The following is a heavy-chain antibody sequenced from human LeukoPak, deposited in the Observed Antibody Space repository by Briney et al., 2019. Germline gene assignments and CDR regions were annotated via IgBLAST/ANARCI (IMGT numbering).Heavy chain of an antibody. CDR1: GGSISSYY. CDR3: ARQGSSGWVFDY. J-gene: IGHJ4*02. D-gene: IGHD6-19*01. CDR2: IYYSGST. V-gene: IGHV4-59*08. Sequence: PSGTLSLTCTVSGGSISSYYWSWIRQPPGKGLEWIGYIYYSGSTNYNPSLKSRVTISVDTSKNQFSLKLSSVTAADTAVYYCARQGSSGWVFDYWGQGTLVTVSS.